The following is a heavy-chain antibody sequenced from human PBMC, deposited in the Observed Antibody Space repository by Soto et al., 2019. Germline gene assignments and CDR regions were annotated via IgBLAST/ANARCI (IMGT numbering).Heavy chain of an antibody. D-gene: IGHD2-15*01. Sequence: PGGSMRLSCAASGFPFSSYSRNWVSPAQGKGLEWVSSISSSSSYIYYADSVKGRFTISRDNAKNSLYLQMNSLRAEDTAVYYCACSATGAFDIWGQGTMVTVSS. CDR1: GFPFSSYS. CDR2: ISSSSSYI. CDR3: ACSATGAFDI. J-gene: IGHJ3*02. V-gene: IGHV3-21*01.